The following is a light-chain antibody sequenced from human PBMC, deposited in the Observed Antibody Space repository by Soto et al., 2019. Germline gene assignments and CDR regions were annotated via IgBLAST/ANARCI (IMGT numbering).Light chain of an antibody. Sequence: QSALTQPASVSGSPGQSITISCTGTSSDVGAYNYVSWFQQHPGKAPTLIIYDVSKRPSGVPDRFSGSKSGNTASLTISGLQAEDEADYYCCSYAGSFNYVFGTGTKVTVL. J-gene: IGLJ1*01. CDR2: DVS. V-gene: IGLV2-11*01. CDR3: CSYAGSFNYV. CDR1: SSDVGAYNY.